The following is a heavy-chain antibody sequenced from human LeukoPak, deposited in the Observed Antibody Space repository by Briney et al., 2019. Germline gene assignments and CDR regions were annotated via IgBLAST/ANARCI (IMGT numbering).Heavy chain of an antibody. D-gene: IGHD5-12*01. Sequence: SETLSLTCTVSGDSISSGGNYWSWLRQHPGKGLEWIGYIYYSGSTYYNPSLKSRLTISVDTSMNQFSLKLSSVTAADTAVYYCARWGNSGYASGYFDYWGQGTLVTVSS. CDR2: IYYSGST. J-gene: IGHJ4*02. V-gene: IGHV4-31*03. CDR3: ARWGNSGYASGYFDY. CDR1: GDSISSGGNY.